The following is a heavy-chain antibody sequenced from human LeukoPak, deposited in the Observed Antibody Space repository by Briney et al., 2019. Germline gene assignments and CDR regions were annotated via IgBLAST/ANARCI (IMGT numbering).Heavy chain of an antibody. CDR3: ARDRRGGYCSGGSCYSYVDV. Sequence: PSETLSLTCTVSGYSISSGYYWGWIRQPPGKGLEWIGEIYHSGSTNYNPSLKSRVTISVDKSKNQFSLKLSSVTAADTAVYYCARDRRGGYCSGGSCYSYVDVWGKGTTVTVSS. CDR1: GYSISSGYY. J-gene: IGHJ6*03. CDR2: IYHSGST. D-gene: IGHD2-15*01. V-gene: IGHV4-38-2*02.